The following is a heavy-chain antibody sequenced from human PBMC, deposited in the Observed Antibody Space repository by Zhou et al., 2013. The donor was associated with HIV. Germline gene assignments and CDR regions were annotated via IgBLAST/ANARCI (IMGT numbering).Heavy chain of an antibody. CDR3: ATDRYSYGFDV. Sequence: EVQLIQSEAEVKMPETTVKISCKFSGKTFIDHYIHWVRQAPGKGLEWVGFTDPEDGETLYTERFRDRVAITADSSIDTVYLELSSLRPADTAVYYCATDRYSYGFDVWGQGTTVTVTS. D-gene: IGHD5-18*01. J-gene: IGHJ3*01. CDR2: TDPEDGET. V-gene: IGHV1-69-2*01. CDR1: GKTFIDHY.